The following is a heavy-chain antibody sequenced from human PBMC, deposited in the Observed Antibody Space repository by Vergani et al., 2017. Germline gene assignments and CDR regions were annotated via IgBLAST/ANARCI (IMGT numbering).Heavy chain of an antibody. D-gene: IGHD5-24*01. J-gene: IGHJ4*02. Sequence: QVQLQESGPGLVKPSETLSLTCTVSGGSISSYYWSWIRQPPGKGLEWIGYIYYSGSTNYNPSLKSRVTISVETSKNQFSLKLSSVTAADTAVYYCARLPQYYFDYWGQGTLVTVSS. CDR3: ARLPQYYFDY. CDR1: GGSISSYY. V-gene: IGHV4-59*08. CDR2: IYYSGST.